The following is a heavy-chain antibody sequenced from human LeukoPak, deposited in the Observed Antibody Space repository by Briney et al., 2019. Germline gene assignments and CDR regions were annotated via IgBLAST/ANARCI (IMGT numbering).Heavy chain of an antibody. CDR3: ARDGGVITMVRTEGFDY. J-gene: IGHJ4*02. Sequence: GASVKVSCKASGYTFTSYDINWVRQATGQGLEWMGWMNPNSGNTGYAQKFQGRVTMTRNTSISTAYMELSSLRSEDTAVYYCARDGGVITMVRTEGFDYWGQGTLVTVSS. CDR2: MNPNSGNT. D-gene: IGHD3-10*01. CDR1: GYTFTSYD. V-gene: IGHV1-8*01.